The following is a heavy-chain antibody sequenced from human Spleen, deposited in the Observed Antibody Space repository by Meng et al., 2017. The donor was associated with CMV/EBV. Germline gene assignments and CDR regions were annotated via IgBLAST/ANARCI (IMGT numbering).Heavy chain of an antibody. CDR1: GVTLSSSA. CDR3: ARDSRVGLGRGYGRYYFDY. D-gene: IGHD6-25*01. V-gene: IGHV1-2*02. J-gene: IGHJ4*02. CDR2: INPNSGGT. Sequence: ASVKVSCKVSGVTLSSSAISWLRQVPGQGLEWMGWINPNSGGTDLPQKFQGRVTMARDTSVSTAYMELFRLRSDDTAVYFCARDSRVGLGRGYGRYYFDYWGQGTQVTVSS.